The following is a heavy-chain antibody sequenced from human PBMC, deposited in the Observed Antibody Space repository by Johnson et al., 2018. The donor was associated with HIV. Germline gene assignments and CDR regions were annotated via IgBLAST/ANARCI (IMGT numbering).Heavy chain of an antibody. CDR1: GFTFSSYA. CDR2: INGGSGST. J-gene: IGHJ3*02. Sequence: VQVVESGGGVVQPGRSLRLSCAASGFTFSSYAMHWVRQAPGKGLEWVSGINGGSGSTFYADSVKGRFTISRDNSKNQLYLQMNSLRAEDTAVYYWAKDRGSSSGWDAFDIWGQGTMVTVSS. CDR3: AKDRGSSSGWDAFDI. D-gene: IGHD6-6*01. V-gene: IGHV3-NL1*01.